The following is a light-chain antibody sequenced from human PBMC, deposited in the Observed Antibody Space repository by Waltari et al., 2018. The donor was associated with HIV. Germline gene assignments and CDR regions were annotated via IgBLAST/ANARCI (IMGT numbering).Light chain of an antibody. J-gene: IGLJ3*02. CDR1: SSNIGSNY. CDR3: AAWDDNLSGWV. CDR2: RNN. V-gene: IGLV1-47*01. Sequence: QSVLTPPPSASGTPGQSVTLSCSGSSSNIGSNYVYWYQQLPGTAPKLLIYRNNPRPSGVPDRFSGFKSGTSASLAISGLRSEDEADYYCAAWDDNLSGWVFGGGSKLTIL.